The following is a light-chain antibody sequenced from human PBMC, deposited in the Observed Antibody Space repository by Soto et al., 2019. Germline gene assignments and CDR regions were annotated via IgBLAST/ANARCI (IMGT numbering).Light chain of an antibody. CDR1: QSVSSNS. CDR3: QQYAGSPRT. CDR2: GAS. Sequence: EIVLTQSPGTLSLSPGERATLSCRASQSVSSNSLAWFQQKPGQAPRLLIYGASSRATGIPDRFTGSGSGADFTLTITRLEPEDFAVYFCQQYAGSPRTFGQGTEVGIK. V-gene: IGKV3-20*01. J-gene: IGKJ1*01.